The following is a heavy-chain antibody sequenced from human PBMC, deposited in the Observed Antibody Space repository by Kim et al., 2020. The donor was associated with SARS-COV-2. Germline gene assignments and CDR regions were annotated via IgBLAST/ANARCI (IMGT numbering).Heavy chain of an antibody. CDR3: ARDGPYFDY. CDR1: GFTFSNFP. Sequence: GGSLRLSCAASGFTFSNFPMHWVRQPPGKGLEWVAVISSDGSDIFYADSVKGRFTISRDNSKNTLFLQMNRLRTEDTAVFYCARDGPYFDYWGQGTLVTV. J-gene: IGHJ4*02. CDR2: ISSDGSDI. V-gene: IGHV3-30*04.